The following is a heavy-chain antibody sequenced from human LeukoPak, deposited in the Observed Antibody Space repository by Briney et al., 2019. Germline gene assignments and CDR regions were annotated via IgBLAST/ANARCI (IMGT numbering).Heavy chain of an antibody. Sequence: SGGSLRLSCAASGFTFSSYAMSWVRQAPGKGLEWVSAISGSGGSTYYADSVKGRFTISRDNSKNTLYLQMNSLRAEDTAVYYCAKNPYYYDSSGYRTGHYYYYYMDVWGKGTTVTVSS. J-gene: IGHJ6*03. D-gene: IGHD3-22*01. CDR2: ISGSGGST. V-gene: IGHV3-23*01. CDR1: GFTFSSYA. CDR3: AKNPYYYDSSGYRTGHYYYYYMDV.